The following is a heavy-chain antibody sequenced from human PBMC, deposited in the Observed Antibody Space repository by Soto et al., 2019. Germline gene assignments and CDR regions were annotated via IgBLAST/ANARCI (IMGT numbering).Heavy chain of an antibody. CDR3: ARDRSFYGGTI. CDR1: RVTFSSYA. J-gene: IGHJ4*02. V-gene: IGHV1-69*13. Sequence: ASVKVSCKAPRVTFSSYAIRWLRQAPGQGLEWMGGIIPIFGTANYAQKFQGRVTITADESTSTAYMELSSLRSEDTAVYYCARDRSFYGGTIWGQGTLVTVSS. CDR2: IIPIFGTA. D-gene: IGHD2-15*01.